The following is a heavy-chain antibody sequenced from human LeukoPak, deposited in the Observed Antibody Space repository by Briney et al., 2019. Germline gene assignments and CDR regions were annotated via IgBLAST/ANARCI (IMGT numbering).Heavy chain of an antibody. CDR1: GGTFSSYA. J-gene: IGHJ4*02. Sequence: SVKVSCKASGGTFSSYAISWVRQAPGQGLEWMGGIIPIFGTANYAQKFQGRVTITADESTSTAYMELNSLRAEDTAVYYCARDQVVRGALDYWGQGTLVAVSS. CDR3: ARDQVVRGALDY. CDR2: IIPIFGTA. D-gene: IGHD3-10*01. V-gene: IGHV1-69*01.